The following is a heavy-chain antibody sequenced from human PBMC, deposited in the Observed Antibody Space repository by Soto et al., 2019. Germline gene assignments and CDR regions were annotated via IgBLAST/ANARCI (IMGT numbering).Heavy chain of an antibody. CDR1: GGSISSGDYY. D-gene: IGHD3-16*02. CDR2: ISYSGTT. Sequence: KPSVTLSLTCTVSGGSISSGDYYWSWIRQPPGKGLEWLGYISYSGTTYYNPSLKSRVTISAEDTSKHHFSLKLTSGTAAATPAPYCARTNYDCVWVSYRFDYWRQGTLVTVSS. J-gene: IGHJ4*02. V-gene: IGHV4-30-4*01. CDR3: ARTNYDCVWVSYRFDY.